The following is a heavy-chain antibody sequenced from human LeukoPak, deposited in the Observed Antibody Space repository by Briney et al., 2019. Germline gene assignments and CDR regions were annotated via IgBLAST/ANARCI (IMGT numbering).Heavy chain of an antibody. Sequence: PSETLSLTCAVYSGSFSCYYWSWIRQPPGKGLEWIGEINHSGSTNYNPSLKSRVTISVDTSKNQFSLKLSSVTAADTAVYYCARLSSGHYYYYYYYMDVWGKGTTVTVSS. D-gene: IGHD3-10*01. V-gene: IGHV4-34*01. J-gene: IGHJ6*03. CDR2: INHSGST. CDR3: ARLSSGHYYYYYYYMDV. CDR1: SGSFSCYY.